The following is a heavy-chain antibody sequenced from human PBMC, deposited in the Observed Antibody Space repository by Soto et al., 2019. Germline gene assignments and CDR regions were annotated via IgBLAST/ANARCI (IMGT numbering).Heavy chain of an antibody. CDR3: ARGQLLTFNWFDP. CDR1: GGSISSYY. D-gene: IGHD2-2*01. CDR2: IYYSGST. Sequence: SETLSLTCTVSGGSISSYYWSWIRQPPGKGLEWIGYIYYSGSTNYNPSLKSRVTISVDTSKNQFSLKLSSVTAADTAVYYCARGQLLTFNWFDPCGQGTLVTVSS. V-gene: IGHV4-59*01. J-gene: IGHJ5*02.